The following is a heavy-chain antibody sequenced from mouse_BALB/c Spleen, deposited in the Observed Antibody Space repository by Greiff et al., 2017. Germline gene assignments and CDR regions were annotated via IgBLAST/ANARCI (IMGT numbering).Heavy chain of an antibody. V-gene: IGHV1S56*01. CDR2: IYPGNGST. CDR3: AIDGSYAMDY. CDR1: GYTFTSYD. Sequence: QVQLQQSGPELVKPGASVKISCKASGYTFTSYDINWVKQRPGQGLEWIGWIYPGNGSTKYNEKFKGKATLTADKSSSTAYMQLSSLTSENSAVYFCAIDGSYAMDYWGQGTTVTVSA. J-gene: IGHJ4*01. D-gene: IGHD1-1*02.